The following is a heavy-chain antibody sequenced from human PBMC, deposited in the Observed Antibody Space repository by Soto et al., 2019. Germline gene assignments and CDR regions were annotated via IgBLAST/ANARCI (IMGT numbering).Heavy chain of an antibody. J-gene: IGHJ3*02. Sequence: EVQLVETGGGLIQPGGSLRLSCAASGLTVSSNYMNWVRQAPGKGLEWVSVLYSGCSTHYAGSVKGRFIISRDNSKNTLYLQMNSLRAEDTAVYYCARDRPGDEGDAFDIWGHGTMVTVSS. CDR2: LYSGCST. CDR1: GLTVSSNY. D-gene: IGHD3-10*01. CDR3: ARDRPGDEGDAFDI. V-gene: IGHV3-53*02.